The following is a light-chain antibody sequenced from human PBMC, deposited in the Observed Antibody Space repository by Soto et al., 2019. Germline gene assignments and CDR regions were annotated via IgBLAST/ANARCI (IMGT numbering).Light chain of an antibody. V-gene: IGKV3-11*01. CDR1: QSVSSY. CDR3: QQRSNWPLLT. CDR2: DAS. Sequence: EIVLTQSPATLSLSPGERATLSCRASQSVSSYLAWYQQKPGQAPRLLIYDASNRATGIPARFGGSGSGTDFTLTISSLEPEEFAVYYCQQRSNWPLLTFGGGTKVEIK. J-gene: IGKJ4*01.